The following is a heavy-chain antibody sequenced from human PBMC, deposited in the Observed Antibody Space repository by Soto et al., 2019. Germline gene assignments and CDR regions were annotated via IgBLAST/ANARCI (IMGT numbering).Heavy chain of an antibody. J-gene: IGHJ3*02. Sequence: SETLSLTCTVSGGSISSYYWSWIRQPPGKGLEWIGYIYYSGSTNYNPSLKSRVTISVDTSKNQFSLKLSSVTAADTAVYYCARESGLGYDFWSGYYKGISKDAFDIWGQGTMVTVSS. D-gene: IGHD3-3*01. CDR3: ARESGLGYDFWSGYYKGISKDAFDI. CDR1: GGSISSYY. V-gene: IGHV4-59*12. CDR2: IYYSGST.